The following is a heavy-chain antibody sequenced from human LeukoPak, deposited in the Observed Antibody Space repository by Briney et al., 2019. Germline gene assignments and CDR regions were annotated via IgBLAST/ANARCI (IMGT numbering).Heavy chain of an antibody. D-gene: IGHD5/OR15-5a*01. Sequence: ASVKVSCKASGYTFTGYYMHWVRQAPGQGLEWMGWINPHSGGTNFAQKFQGRVTMTRDTSVITAYMELSRLRSDDTAVYYCAREGPLRLPYFDPWGQGTLVIVSS. CDR3: AREGPLRLPYFDP. V-gene: IGHV1-2*02. CDR2: INPHSGGT. CDR1: GYTFTGYY. J-gene: IGHJ5*02.